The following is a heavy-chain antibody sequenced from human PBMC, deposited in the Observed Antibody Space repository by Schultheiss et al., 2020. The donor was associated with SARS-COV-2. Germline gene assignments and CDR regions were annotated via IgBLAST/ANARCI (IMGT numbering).Heavy chain of an antibody. CDR1: GFTFSSYG. Sequence: GGSLRLSCAASGFTFSSYGMHWVRQAPGKGLEWVAFIRYDGSNKYYADSVKGRFTISRDNSKNTLYLQMNSLRAEDTAVYYCARDLSTYCGGDCYFPDYWGQGTLVTVSS. CDR2: IRYDGSNK. D-gene: IGHD2-21*01. J-gene: IGHJ4*02. CDR3: ARDLSTYCGGDCYFPDY. V-gene: IGHV3-30*02.